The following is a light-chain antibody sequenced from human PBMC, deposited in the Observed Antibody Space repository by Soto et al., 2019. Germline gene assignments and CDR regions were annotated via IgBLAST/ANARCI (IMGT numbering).Light chain of an antibody. V-gene: IGLV2-14*01. CDR2: DVS. CDR1: GSDVGAYRY. Sequence: QSALTQPASVSGSPGQSITISCTRTGSDVGAYRYVSWYQQHPGQAPKLIIYDVSNRPSGVSDRFSGSKSGNTASLTISGLQSEDEADYYCDSYTSSSSYAFGTGTQLTVL. J-gene: IGLJ1*01. CDR3: DSYTSSSSYA.